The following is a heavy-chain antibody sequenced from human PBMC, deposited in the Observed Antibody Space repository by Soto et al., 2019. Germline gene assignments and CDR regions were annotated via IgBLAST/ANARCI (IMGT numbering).Heavy chain of an antibody. J-gene: IGHJ6*02. CDR1: GYSFTSYW. Sequence: PGESLKISCKGSGYSFTSYWIGWVRQMPGKGLEWMGTIYPGDSDTRYSPSFQGQVTISADKSISTAYLQWSSLKASDTAMYYCARHKGGSGYYDSSGYYYPSDVWGQGTTVTVSS. D-gene: IGHD3-22*01. CDR3: ARHKGGSGYYDSSGYYYPSDV. V-gene: IGHV5-51*01. CDR2: IYPGDSDT.